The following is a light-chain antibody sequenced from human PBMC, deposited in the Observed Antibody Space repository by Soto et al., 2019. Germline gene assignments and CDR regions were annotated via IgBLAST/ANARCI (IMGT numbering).Light chain of an antibody. V-gene: IGLV2-11*01. J-gene: IGLJ1*01. CDR1: SSDVGVYNY. Sequence: QSALTQPRSVSGSPGQSVTISCTGTSSDVGVYNYVSWYQQHPGKVPKLMIYDVSKRPSGVPDRFSGPKSGNTASLTISGLQAEDEADYYCCSYAGSSTPYVFGTGTKLTVL. CDR2: DVS. CDR3: CSYAGSSTPYV.